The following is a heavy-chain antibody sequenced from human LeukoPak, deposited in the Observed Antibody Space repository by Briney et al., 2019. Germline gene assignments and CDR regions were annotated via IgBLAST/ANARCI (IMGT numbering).Heavy chain of an antibody. CDR3: ARRTVTGTYDY. J-gene: IGHJ4*02. V-gene: IGHV3-74*01. CDR1: GFTFNDYW. Sequence: GGSLRLSCAASGFTFNDYWTHWVRQAPGKGLLWVSRINTDGSSTDYADSVKGRFTISRDNAKNTLYLQMDSLRAEDSAVYYCARRTVTGTYDYWGQGTLVTAS. CDR2: INTDGSST. D-gene: IGHD1-1*01.